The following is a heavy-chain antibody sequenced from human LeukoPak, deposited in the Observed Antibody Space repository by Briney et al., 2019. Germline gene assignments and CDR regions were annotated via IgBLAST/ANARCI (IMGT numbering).Heavy chain of an antibody. V-gene: IGHV3-66*01. CDR1: GFTVSSNY. Sequence: GGSLRLSCAASGFTVSSNYMSWVRQAPGKGLEWVSVIYSGGSTYYADSVKGRFTISRDNSKTTLYLQMNSLRAEDTAVYYCARGGDSDLAEYFQHWGQGTLVTVSS. J-gene: IGHJ1*01. D-gene: IGHD2-21*01. CDR3: ARGGDSDLAEYFQH. CDR2: IYSGGST.